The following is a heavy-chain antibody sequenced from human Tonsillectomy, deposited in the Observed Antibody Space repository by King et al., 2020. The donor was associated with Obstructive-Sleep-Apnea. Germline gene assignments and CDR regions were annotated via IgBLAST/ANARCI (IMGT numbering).Heavy chain of an antibody. V-gene: IGHV6-1*01. CDR2: TYYRSKWYN. D-gene: IGHD3-9*01. Sequence: QLQESGPGLVKPSQTLSLTCAISGDSVSSNSAAWNWIRQSPSRGLEWLGRTYYRSKWYNDYAVSVKSRININPDTAKNQVSLQLNSVTPEDSAEYYCARDGVGRFDWAGGWFDSRGQGTLVTVSS. CDR3: ARDGVGRFDWAGGWFDS. CDR1: GDSVSSNSAA. J-gene: IGHJ5*01.